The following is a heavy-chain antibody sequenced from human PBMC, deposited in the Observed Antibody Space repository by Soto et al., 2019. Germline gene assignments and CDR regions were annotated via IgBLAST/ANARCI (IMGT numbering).Heavy chain of an antibody. V-gene: IGHV3-9*01. D-gene: IGHD5-12*01. CDR1: GFTFDDYA. CDR2: ISWNSGSI. J-gene: IGHJ4*02. CDR3: AKEMMDIVATGLIDY. Sequence: GGSLRLSCAASGFTFDDYAMHWVRQAPGKGLEWVSGISWNSGSIGYADSVKGRFTISRDNTKNSLYLQMNSLRAEDTALYYCAKEMMDIVATGLIDYWGQGTLVTVSS.